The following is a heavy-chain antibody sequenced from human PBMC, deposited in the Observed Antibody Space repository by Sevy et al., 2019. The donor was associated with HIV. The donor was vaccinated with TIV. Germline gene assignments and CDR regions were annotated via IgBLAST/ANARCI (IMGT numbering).Heavy chain of an antibody. D-gene: IGHD3-9*01. J-gene: IGHJ6*02. V-gene: IGHV4-59*01. CDR2: IYYSGST. CDR1: GGSISSYY. CDR3: AREGGLVDYGMDV. Sequence: SETLSLTCTVSGGSISSYYWSWIRQPPGKGLEWIGYIYYSGSTNYNPSLKSRVTISVDTSKNQFSLNLSYVTAADTAVYYCAREGGLVDYGMDVWGQGITVTVSS.